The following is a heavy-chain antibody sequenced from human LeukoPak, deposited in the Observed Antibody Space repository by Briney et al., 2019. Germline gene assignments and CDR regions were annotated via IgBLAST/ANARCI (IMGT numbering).Heavy chain of an antibody. CDR2: IYYSGST. D-gene: IGHD6-25*01. J-gene: IGHJ4*02. CDR3: ARALSGGAFDY. V-gene: IGHV4-39*07. Sequence: PSETLSLTCTVSGDSIGSSNYYWGWIRQPPGKGLEWIGNIYYSGSTYYNPSLKSRVTISVDTSKNQFSLKLTSVTAADTAVYYCARALSGGAFDYWGQGTLVTVSS. CDR1: GDSIGSSNYY.